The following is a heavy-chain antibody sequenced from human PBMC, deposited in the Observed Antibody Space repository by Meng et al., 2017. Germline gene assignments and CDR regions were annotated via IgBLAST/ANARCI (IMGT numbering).Heavy chain of an antibody. CDR3: ARGYDFWSGQYYFDY. CDR1: GGSISSYY. Sequence: QVQLQESGQGLVKPSETLSLTCTVSGGSISSYYWSWIRQPPGKGLEWIGYIYYSGSTNYNPSLKSRVTISVDTSKNQFSLKLSSVTAADTAVYYCARGYDFWSGQYYFDYWGQGTLVTVSS. D-gene: IGHD3-3*01. CDR2: IYYSGST. J-gene: IGHJ4*02. V-gene: IGHV4-59*01.